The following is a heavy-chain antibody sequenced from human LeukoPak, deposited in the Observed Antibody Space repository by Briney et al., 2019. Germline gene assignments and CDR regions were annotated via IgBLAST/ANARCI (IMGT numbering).Heavy chain of an antibody. Sequence: PSETLSLTCTVSGGSISSGGHSWSWIRQPPGKGLEWIGYINHSGSGSTYYNPSLKSRVTISIDKSKNQFSLKLNSVTAADTAVYYCARDSLWGYFYYGMDVWGQGTTVTVSS. CDR1: GGSISSGGHS. J-gene: IGHJ6*02. CDR2: INHSGSGST. CDR3: ARDSLWGYFYYGMDV. D-gene: IGHD3-10*01. V-gene: IGHV4-30-2*01.